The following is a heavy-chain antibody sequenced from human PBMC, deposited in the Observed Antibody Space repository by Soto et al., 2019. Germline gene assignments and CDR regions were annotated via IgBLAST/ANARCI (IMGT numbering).Heavy chain of an antibody. D-gene: IGHD5-18*01. CDR2: ISYDGSNK. CDR3: ARGRRDSYVSTLDY. V-gene: IGHV3-30-3*01. J-gene: IGHJ4*02. Sequence: QVQLVESGGGVVQPGRSLRLSCAASGFTFSSYAMHWVRQAPGKGLEWVAVISYDGSNKYYADSVKGRFTISRDNSKNPLYLQMNSLRAEDTAVYYCARGRRDSYVSTLDYWGQGTLVTVSS. CDR1: GFTFSSYA.